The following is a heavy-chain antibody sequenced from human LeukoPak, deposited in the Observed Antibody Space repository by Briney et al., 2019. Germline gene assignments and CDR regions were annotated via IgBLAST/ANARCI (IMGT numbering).Heavy chain of an antibody. J-gene: IGHJ4*02. Sequence: GGSLRLSCAASGFTVSSNYMSWVRQAPGKGLEWVAVIWYDGSNKYYADSVKGRFTISRDNSKNTLYLQMNSLRAEDTAVYYCAREDYGDYLGYWGQGTLVTVSS. V-gene: IGHV3-33*08. D-gene: IGHD4-17*01. CDR2: IWYDGSNK. CDR3: AREDYGDYLGY. CDR1: GFTVSSNY.